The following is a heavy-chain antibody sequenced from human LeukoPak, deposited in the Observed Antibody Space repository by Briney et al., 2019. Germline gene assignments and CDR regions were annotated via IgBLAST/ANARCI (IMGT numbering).Heavy chain of an antibody. V-gene: IGHV1-8*01. CDR2: MNPSSGNT. CDR1: GCTFSSYD. CDR3: ARGKGIGPRDNWFDP. J-gene: IGHJ5*02. Sequence: GTSVKVSCKTSGCTFSSYDINWVRQATGQGLEWMGWMNPSSGNTGYAQKFQGRVTMTRNTSITTAYMELSSLRSEDTAVYYCARGKGIGPRDNWFDPWGQGTLVTVSS. D-gene: IGHD2-21*01.